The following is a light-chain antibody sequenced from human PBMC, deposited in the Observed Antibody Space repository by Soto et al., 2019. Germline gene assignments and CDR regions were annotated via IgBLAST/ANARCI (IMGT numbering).Light chain of an antibody. J-gene: IGKJ1*01. Sequence: EIVLTQSPGTLSLSPGERATLSCRASQSVSNNYLAWYQQKPGQAPRLLIYDASTRATGIPARFSGSGSGTEFTLTISSLQSADFAVYYCQQYNNWPRTFGLGTKVDIK. CDR2: DAS. CDR3: QQYNNWPRT. V-gene: IGKV3-15*01. CDR1: QSVSNN.